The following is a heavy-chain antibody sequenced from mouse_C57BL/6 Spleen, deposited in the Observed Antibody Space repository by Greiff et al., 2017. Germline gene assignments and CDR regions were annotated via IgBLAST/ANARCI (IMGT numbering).Heavy chain of an antibody. CDR3: ARYRYSNYVGFAY. V-gene: IGHV1-22*01. CDR1: GYTFTDYN. CDR2: INPNNGGT. D-gene: IGHD2-5*01. J-gene: IGHJ3*01. Sequence: VQLQQSGPELVKPGASVKMSCKASGYTFTDYNMHWVKQSHGKSLEWIGYINPNNGGTSYNQKFKGKATLTVNKSSSTAYMELRSLTSEDSAVYYCARYRYSNYVGFAYWGQGTLVTVSA.